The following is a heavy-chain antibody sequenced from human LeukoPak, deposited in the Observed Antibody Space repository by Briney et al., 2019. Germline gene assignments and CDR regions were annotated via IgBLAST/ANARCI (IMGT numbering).Heavy chain of an antibody. CDR1: GGSISSSSYY. D-gene: IGHD6-19*01. V-gene: IGHV4-39*07. CDR3: ARELAVAGTVTHRFDP. J-gene: IGHJ5*02. Sequence: PSETLSLTCTVSGGSISSSSYYWGWIRQPPGKGLEWIGSVYYSGNTYYNPSLKSRVTLSVDTSKNQLSLKLTSVTAADTALYYCARELAVAGTVTHRFDPWGQGTLVTVSS. CDR2: VYYSGNT.